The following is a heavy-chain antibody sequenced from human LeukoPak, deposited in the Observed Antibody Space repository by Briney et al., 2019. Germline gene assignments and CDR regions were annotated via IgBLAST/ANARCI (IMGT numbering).Heavy chain of an antibody. CDR2: ISAYNGNT. D-gene: IGHD1-26*01. CDR3: AKGPLLAHYFHH. V-gene: IGHV1-18*01. CDR1: GYTFTSYG. J-gene: IGHJ4*02. Sequence: ASVKVSCKASGYTFTSYGISWVRQAPGQGLEWMGGISAYNGNTNYAQKLQGRVTMTTDTSTSTAYMELRSLRSDDTAVYYCAKGPLLAHYFHHWGQGPLVSLSS.